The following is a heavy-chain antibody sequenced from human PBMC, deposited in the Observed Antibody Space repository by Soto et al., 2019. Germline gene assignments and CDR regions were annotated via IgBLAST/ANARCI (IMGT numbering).Heavy chain of an antibody. Sequence: EVQLVESGGGLVEPGGSLRLSCAASGFNFINAWMHWVRQAPGKGLEWVGRIKSKTDGGTTDYAAPVKGRLIISRDDSKNTLYLQINSLKMEDTAVYYCSALGVWGQGTMVTVSS. J-gene: IGHJ6*02. CDR3: SALGV. CDR1: GFNFINAW. V-gene: IGHV3-15*07. CDR2: IKSKTDGGTT. D-gene: IGHD1-26*01.